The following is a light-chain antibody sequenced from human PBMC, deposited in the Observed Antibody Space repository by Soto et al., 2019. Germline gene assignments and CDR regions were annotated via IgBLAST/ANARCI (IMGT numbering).Light chain of an antibody. Sequence: ETVMTQSPGTLSVSPGETVTVSCRASQSVSSNLAWYQQNPGQAPRLLIYATSTRATGIPARFSGSGSGTDFTLTISSLQFEDFAVYYCQQYNNLYTFGQGTKLEIK. V-gene: IGKV3-15*01. CDR1: QSVSSN. CDR3: QQYNNLYT. J-gene: IGKJ2*01. CDR2: ATS.